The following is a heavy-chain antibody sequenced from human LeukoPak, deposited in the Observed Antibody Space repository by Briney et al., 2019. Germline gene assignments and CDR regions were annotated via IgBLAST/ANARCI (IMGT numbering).Heavy chain of an antibody. Sequence: GGSLRLSCAASGFTFSSYWMSWVRQAPGKGLEWVANIKQDGSEKYYVDSVKGRFTISRDNAKNSLYLQKNSLRAEDTAVYYCARDPYYYDSSGYWFDPWGQGTLVTVSS. CDR1: GFTFSSYW. CDR3: ARDPYYYDSSGYWFDP. V-gene: IGHV3-7*03. J-gene: IGHJ5*02. CDR2: IKQDGSEK. D-gene: IGHD3-22*01.